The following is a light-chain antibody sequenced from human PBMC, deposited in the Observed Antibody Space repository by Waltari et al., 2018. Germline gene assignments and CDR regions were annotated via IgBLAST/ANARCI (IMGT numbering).Light chain of an antibody. CDR2: GAA. CDR3: QHYLSLPVT. J-gene: IGKJ1*01. V-gene: IGKV3-20*01. Sequence: IVSTQYTGTLPLSHGERATLSCRASQSVIRALAWYQQKPGQAPRLLIYGAATRATGIPDRFSGSGSGTDFSLTISRLEPDDFAVYYCQHYLSLPVTFGQGTTVEI. CDR1: QSVIRA.